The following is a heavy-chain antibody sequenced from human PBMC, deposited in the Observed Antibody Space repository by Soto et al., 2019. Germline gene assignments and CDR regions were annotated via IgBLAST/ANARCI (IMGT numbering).Heavy chain of an antibody. J-gene: IGHJ6*03. Sequence: GGSLRLSCAASGFTFSSYWMHWVRQAPGKGLVWVSRINSDGSSTSYADSVKGRFTISRDNAKNTLYLQMNSLRAEDTAVYYCARESGTTDNPLFHYYYYYMDVWGKGTTVTVSS. V-gene: IGHV3-74*01. CDR3: ARESGTTDNPLFHYYYYYMDV. CDR1: GFTFSSYW. D-gene: IGHD1-7*01. CDR2: INSDGSST.